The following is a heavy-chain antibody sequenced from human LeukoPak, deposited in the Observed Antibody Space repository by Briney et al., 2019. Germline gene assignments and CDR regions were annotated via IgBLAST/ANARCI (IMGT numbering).Heavy chain of an antibody. CDR2: ISSSSSCI. CDR3: ARARDYYDSSGFTTYFDY. V-gene: IGHV3-21*01. Sequence: PGGSLRLSCAASGFTFSSYSMNWVRQAPGKGLEWVSSISSSSSCIYYADSVKGRFTISRDNAKNSLYLQMNSLRAEDTAVYYCARARDYYDSSGFTTYFDYWGQGTLVTVSS. D-gene: IGHD3-22*01. J-gene: IGHJ4*02. CDR1: GFTFSSYS.